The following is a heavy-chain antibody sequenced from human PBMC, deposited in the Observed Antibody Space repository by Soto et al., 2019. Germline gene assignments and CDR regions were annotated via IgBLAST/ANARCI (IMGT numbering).Heavy chain of an antibody. Sequence: TETLSLTCTVSGASIKSSNYFWGCIRQPPGKGLEFVGSIHSSGGTYYNPSLKSRVTVSVDLSNSHFSLSLKSLTATDTAVYYCGRLAEAATGHTDFDFWGQGTPVTVSS. CDR2: IHSSGGT. CDR3: GRLAEAATGHTDFDF. J-gene: IGHJ4*02. D-gene: IGHD2-15*01. V-gene: IGHV4-39*02. CDR1: GASIKSSNYF.